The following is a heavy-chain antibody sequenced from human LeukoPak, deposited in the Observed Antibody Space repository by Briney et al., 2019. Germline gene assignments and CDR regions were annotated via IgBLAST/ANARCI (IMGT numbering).Heavy chain of an antibody. J-gene: IGHJ3*02. CDR1: GYTFTGYY. CDR2: INVGNDNT. CDR3: ASFSGAMNSFDI. Sequence: RVASVKVSCKASGYTFTGYYMHWVRQAPGHRLEWMGWINVGNDNTKYSQRFQGRVTITRDTSASTAYMELSSLRSEDTAVYYCASFSGAMNSFDIWGPGTMVTVSS. D-gene: IGHD1-26*01. V-gene: IGHV1-3*01.